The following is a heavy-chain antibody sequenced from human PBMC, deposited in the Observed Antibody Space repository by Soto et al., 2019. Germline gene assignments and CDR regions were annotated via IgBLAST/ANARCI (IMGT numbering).Heavy chain of an antibody. V-gene: IGHV2-70*01. Sequence: GSGPTLVNPTQTLTLTCTFSGFSLSTSGMCVSWIRQPPGKALEWLALIDWDDDKYYSTSLKTRLTISKDTSKNQVVLTMTNMDPVDTATYYCARGYSGYDGRGDYYFDYWGQGTLVTVSS. CDR2: IDWDDDK. CDR3: ARGYSGYDGRGDYYFDY. D-gene: IGHD5-12*01. J-gene: IGHJ4*02. CDR1: GFSLSTSGMC.